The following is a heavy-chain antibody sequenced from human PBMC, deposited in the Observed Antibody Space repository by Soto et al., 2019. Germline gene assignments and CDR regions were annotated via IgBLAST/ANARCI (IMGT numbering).Heavy chain of an antibody. CDR2: INHSGST. Sequence: SETLSLTCAVYGVSFSGYYLSWIRQPPGKGLEWVGEINHSGSTNYNPSLKSQVTASVDTAKNQCSLQLSSVTAAKTAVYYCARGLIYDRERTVFDYWGQGTLVTGSS. CDR3: ARGLIYDRERTVFDY. CDR1: GVSFSGYY. J-gene: IGHJ4*02. V-gene: IGHV4-34*01. D-gene: IGHD1-26*01.